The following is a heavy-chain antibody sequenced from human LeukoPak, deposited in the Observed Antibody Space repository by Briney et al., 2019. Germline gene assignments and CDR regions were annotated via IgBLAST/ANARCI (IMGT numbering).Heavy chain of an antibody. CDR2: ISSSSSYI. CDR1: GFTFSSYS. V-gene: IGHV3-21*01. J-gene: IGHJ4*02. CDR3: ARAHTVTPHTRNDY. Sequence: TGGSLRLSCAASGFTFSSYSMNWVRQAPGKGLEWVSSISSSSSYIYYADSVKGRFTISRDNAKNSLYLQMNSLRAEDTAVYYCARAHTVTPHTRNDYWGQGTLVTVSS. D-gene: IGHD4-17*01.